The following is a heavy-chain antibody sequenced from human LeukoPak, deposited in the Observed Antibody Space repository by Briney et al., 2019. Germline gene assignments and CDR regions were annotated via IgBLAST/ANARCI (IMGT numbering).Heavy chain of an antibody. V-gene: IGHV3-23*01. Sequence: GGSLRLSCAASGFTFSSYAMSWVRQAPGKGLEWVSAISGSGGSTYYADSVKGRFTISRDNSKNTLYLQMNSLRAEDTAVYYCARGQFTGNNYGMDVWGQGTTVTVSS. CDR1: GFTFSSYA. CDR2: ISGSGGST. J-gene: IGHJ6*02. CDR3: ARGQFTGNNYGMDV. D-gene: IGHD3-16*01.